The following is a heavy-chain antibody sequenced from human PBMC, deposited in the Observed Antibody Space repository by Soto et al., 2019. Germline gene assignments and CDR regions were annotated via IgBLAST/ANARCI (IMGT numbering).Heavy chain of an antibody. V-gene: IGHV3-30*18. CDR3: AKGQSPRTESDWFDY. Sequence: PGGSLRLSCAASGFTFSSYGMHWVRQAPGKGLEWVAIISYDGSNKYYADSVKGRFTISRDNSKNTLYLQMNSLRAEDTAVYYCAKGQSPRTESDWFDYWSQGNLVTVSS. J-gene: IGHJ4*02. CDR2: ISYDGSNK. CDR1: GFTFSSYG. D-gene: IGHD2-21*01.